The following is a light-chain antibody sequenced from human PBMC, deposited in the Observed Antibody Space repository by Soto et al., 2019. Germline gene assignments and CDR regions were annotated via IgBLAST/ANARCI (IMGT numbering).Light chain of an antibody. CDR3: SSYTSSSTRV. CDR1: SSDVGAYDF. V-gene: IGLV2-14*03. J-gene: IGLJ1*01. Sequence: QSALAQPASVSGSPGQSIIISCTGTSSDVGAYDFVSWYQQHPDKAPKLMIYEVSNRPSGVSNRFSGSKSVNTATLTISGLQAEDEADYYCSSYTSSSTRVFGTGTKVTVL. CDR2: EVS.